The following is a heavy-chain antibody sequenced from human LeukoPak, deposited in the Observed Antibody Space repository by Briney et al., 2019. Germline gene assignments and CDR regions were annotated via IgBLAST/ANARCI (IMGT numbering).Heavy chain of an antibody. V-gene: IGHV3-7*01. D-gene: IGHD6-13*01. CDR2: IDQDGSEK. CDR1: GFTFSSYW. CDR3: ARVVAAAGTGFQH. J-gene: IGHJ1*01. Sequence: PGGSLRLSCAASGFTFSSYWMSWVRQAPGKGLEWVANIDQDGSEKYYVDSVKGRITISRDNAKKSLYLQMNSLRVEDTAVYYCARVVAAAGTGFQHWGQGTLVTVSS.